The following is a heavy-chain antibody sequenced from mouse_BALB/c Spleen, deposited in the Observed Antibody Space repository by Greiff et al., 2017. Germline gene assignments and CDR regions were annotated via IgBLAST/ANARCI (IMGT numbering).Heavy chain of an antibody. V-gene: IGHV1-54*01. CDR1: GYAFTNYL. D-gene: IGHD4-1*01. Sequence: VQLQQSGAELVRPGTSVKVSCKASGYAFTNYLLEWVKQRPGQGLEWIGVINPGSGGTNYNEKFKGKATLTADKSSSTAYMQLSSLTSDDSAVYFCARGNWYYAMDYWGQGTSVTVSS. J-gene: IGHJ4*01. CDR3: ARGNWYYAMDY. CDR2: INPGSGGT.